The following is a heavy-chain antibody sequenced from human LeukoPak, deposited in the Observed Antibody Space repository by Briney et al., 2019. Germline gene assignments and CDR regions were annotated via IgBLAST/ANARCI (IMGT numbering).Heavy chain of an antibody. D-gene: IGHD5-18*01. J-gene: IGHJ4*02. V-gene: IGHV4-4*09. CDR3: ATIKRGSIYGYFDF. CDR1: GDSINTYY. Sequence: PSETLSLTCTVSGDSINTYYWSWVRQPPGKGLQWIGFIHTTGTTKYNPSLNSRVTISIDTSKSQISLGLSSVTAADTAVYYCATIKRGSIYGYFDFWGQGIKVTVSS. CDR2: IHTTGTT.